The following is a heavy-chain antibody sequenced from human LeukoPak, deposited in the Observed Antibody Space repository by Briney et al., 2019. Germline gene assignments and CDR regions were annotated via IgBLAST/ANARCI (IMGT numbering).Heavy chain of an antibody. D-gene: IGHD2-21*01. CDR2: INPDSGST. V-gene: IGHV1-46*01. CDR1: GYSFITYY. J-gene: IGHJ4*02. Sequence: ASVTVSCKASGYSFITYYMHWVRQAPGQGLEWMGLINPDSGSTNYAQNFQGRVTMTRDTSTSTVYMELSSLRSDDTAVYYCARDLQARVILYSPDFWGQGTLVTVSS. CDR3: ARDLQARVILYSPDF.